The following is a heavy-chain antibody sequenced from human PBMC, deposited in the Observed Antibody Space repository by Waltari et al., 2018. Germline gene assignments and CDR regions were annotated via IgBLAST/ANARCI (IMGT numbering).Heavy chain of an antibody. J-gene: IGHJ5*02. Sequence: RLQLQESGPGLLKPSETLSLTCTVSGGSITLTNSFWGWIRQPPGKGLEWIVSINHSGNTYYNPSLKNGVTISVDRSKNQFSLKVNSVTAADTAVYYCVRDRERVALLNWFDPWGQGTLVTVSS. CDR2: INHSGNT. V-gene: IGHV4-39*06. D-gene: IGHD2-15*01. CDR3: VRDRERVALLNWFDP. CDR1: GGSITLTNSF.